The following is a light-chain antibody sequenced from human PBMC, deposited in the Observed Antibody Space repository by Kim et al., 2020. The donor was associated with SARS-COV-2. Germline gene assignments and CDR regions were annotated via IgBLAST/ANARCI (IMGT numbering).Light chain of an antibody. CDR2: DAS. CDR1: QSIRNY. J-gene: IGKJ4*01. Sequence: WPPGERATLSCRASQSIRNYLAWYQQKPGQAPRLLIYDASSRATGIPARFSGSGSGTDFTLTISSLEPEDFAVYYCQQRYSWPLTFGGGTKVDIK. CDR3: QQRYSWPLT. V-gene: IGKV3-11*01.